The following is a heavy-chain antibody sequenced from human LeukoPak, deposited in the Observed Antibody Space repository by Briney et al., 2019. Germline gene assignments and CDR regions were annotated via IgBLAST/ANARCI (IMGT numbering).Heavy chain of an antibody. V-gene: IGHV3-23*01. J-gene: IGHJ4*02. CDR2: ISGSGGST. CDR1: GFTFSSYA. Sequence: PGGSLRLSCAASGFTFSSYAMSWVRQAPGKGLEWVSSISGSGGSTYYADSVKGRFTISRDNSKNTLYLQMNTLRADDTAVYYCASYDFWSGYYLGDFWGQGTLVTVSS. CDR3: ASYDFWSGYYLGDF. D-gene: IGHD3-3*01.